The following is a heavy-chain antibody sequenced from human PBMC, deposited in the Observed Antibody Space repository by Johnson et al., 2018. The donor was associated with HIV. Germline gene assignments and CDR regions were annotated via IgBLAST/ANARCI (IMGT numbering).Heavy chain of an antibody. J-gene: IGHJ3*01. CDR3: ARSGPNWAFDF. D-gene: IGHD1-1*01. Sequence: QVQLVESGGGLVQPGGSLRLSCAASGFTFSSYAMHWVRQAPGKGLEWVAVISYDGSNKYYADSVKGRFTISRDNARNTMFVQRNSLRAEDTAVYYCARSGPNWAFDFWGRGTMVTVSS. CDR1: GFTFSSYA. CDR2: ISYDGSNK. V-gene: IGHV3-30*04.